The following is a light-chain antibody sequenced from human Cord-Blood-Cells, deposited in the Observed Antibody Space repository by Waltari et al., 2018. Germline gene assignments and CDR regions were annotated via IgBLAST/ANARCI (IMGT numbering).Light chain of an antibody. Sequence: SALTQPRSVSGSPGQSVTLSCTGTSSDVGGSTYVSWYQQHPGKAPKLMIYDVTKRPSGVPDRFSGSKSGNTASLTISGLQAEDEADYYCCSYAGSVVFGGGTKLTVL. CDR2: DVT. CDR3: CSYAGSVV. J-gene: IGLJ2*01. CDR1: SSDVGGSTY. V-gene: IGLV2-11*01.